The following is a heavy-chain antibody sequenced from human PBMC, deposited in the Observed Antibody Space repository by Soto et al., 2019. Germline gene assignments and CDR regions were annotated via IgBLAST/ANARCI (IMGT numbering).Heavy chain of an antibody. J-gene: IGHJ4*02. CDR3: AKNPGYYYDSTGYHFDD. CDR1: EFTFSNYA. V-gene: IGHV3-23*01. Sequence: GGSLRLSCAASEFTFSNYAMSWVRQAPGKGLEWVSAISYGGGTTYYADSVKGRFTISRGNSKNTLYLQMNSLRAEDTAVYYCAKNPGYYYDSTGYHFDDWGQGTLVTVSS. CDR2: ISYGGGTT. D-gene: IGHD3-22*01.